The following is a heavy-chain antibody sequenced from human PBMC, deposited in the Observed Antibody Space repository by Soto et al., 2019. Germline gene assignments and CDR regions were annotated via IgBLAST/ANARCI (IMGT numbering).Heavy chain of an antibody. J-gene: IGHJ6*02. Sequence: SETLSLTCTVSGGSVSSGSYYWSWIRQPPGKGLEWIGYIYYSGSTNYNPSLKSRVTISVDTSKNQFSLKLSSVTAADTAVYYCGGTTVTKYYYGMDGWGQGTTVTGSS. CDR1: GGSVSSGSYY. D-gene: IGHD4-4*01. CDR3: GGTTVTKYYYGMDG. CDR2: IYYSGST. V-gene: IGHV4-61*01.